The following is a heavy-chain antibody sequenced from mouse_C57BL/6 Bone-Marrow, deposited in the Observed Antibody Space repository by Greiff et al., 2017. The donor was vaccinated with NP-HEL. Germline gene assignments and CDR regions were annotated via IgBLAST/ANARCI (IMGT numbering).Heavy chain of an antibody. V-gene: IGHV1-81*01. CDR3: AREKFYYGSGDY. D-gene: IGHD1-1*01. J-gene: IGHJ2*01. CDR1: GYTFTSYG. CDR2: IYPRSGNT. Sequence: VQLKESGAELVRPGASVKLSCKASGYTFTSYGISWVKQRTGQGLEWIGEIYPRSGNTYYNEKFKGKATLTADKSSSTAYIELRSLPSEDTAVYFCAREKFYYGSGDYWGQGTTLTVSS.